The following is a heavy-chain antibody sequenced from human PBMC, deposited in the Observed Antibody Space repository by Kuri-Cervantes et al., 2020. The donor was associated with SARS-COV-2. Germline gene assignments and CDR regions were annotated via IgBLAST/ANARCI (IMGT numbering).Heavy chain of an antibody. CDR2: ISYDGSNK. CDR3: ARDGGLAAAGKFDY. V-gene: IGHV3-30-3*01. Sequence: LSLTCAASGFTFSSYAMHWVRQAPGKGLEWVAVISYDGSNKYYADSVKGRFTISRDNSKNTLYLQMNSLRAEDTAVYYCARDGGLAAAGKFDYWCQGTLVTVSS. CDR1: GFTFSSYA. D-gene: IGHD6-13*01. J-gene: IGHJ4*02.